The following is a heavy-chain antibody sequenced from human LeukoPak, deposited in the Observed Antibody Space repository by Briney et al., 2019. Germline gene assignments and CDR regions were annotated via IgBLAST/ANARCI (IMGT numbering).Heavy chain of an antibody. D-gene: IGHD3-10*01. CDR2: INRDGSTT. CDR1: GFTFSNYW. V-gene: IGHV3-74*01. Sequence: GGSLRLSCAASGFTFSNYWMHWVRQVPGKGLVWVSLINRDGSTTNYADSVKGRFTISRDNAKNMLYLQMNSLRAEDTAVYYCAKDLHYGSADYWGQGTWSPSPQ. CDR3: AKDLHYGSADY. J-gene: IGHJ4*02.